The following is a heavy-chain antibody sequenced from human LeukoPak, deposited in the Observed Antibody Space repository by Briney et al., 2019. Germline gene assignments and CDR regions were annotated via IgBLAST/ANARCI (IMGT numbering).Heavy chain of an antibody. Sequence: GGSLRLSCAASGFTFDDYAMHWVRQAPGKGLEWVSGISWNSGSIGYADSAKGRFTISRDNAKNSLYLQMNSLRAEDTALYYCAKGVGATFDAFDIWGQGTMVTVSS. D-gene: IGHD1-26*01. CDR3: AKGVGATFDAFDI. CDR2: ISWNSGSI. CDR1: GFTFDDYA. V-gene: IGHV3-9*01. J-gene: IGHJ3*02.